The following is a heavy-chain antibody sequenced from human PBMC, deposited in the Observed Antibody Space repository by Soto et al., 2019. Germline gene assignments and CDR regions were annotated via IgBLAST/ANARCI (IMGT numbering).Heavy chain of an antibody. J-gene: IGHJ4*02. CDR2: IWYDGSNK. V-gene: IGHV3-33*01. CDR1: VFTFSDYG. CDR3: ARTPPSDY. Sequence: QVQLVESGGGVVQPGRSLRLSCAASVFTFSDYGMHWVRQAPRNGLEWVAVIWYDGSNKYYGDSVRGRFTIYRDNSKNTLYLEINSLRAEDTAVYDCARTPPSDYWCQGSLVAVSS.